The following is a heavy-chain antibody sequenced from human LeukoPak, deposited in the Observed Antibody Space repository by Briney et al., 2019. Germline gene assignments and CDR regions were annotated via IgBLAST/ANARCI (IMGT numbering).Heavy chain of an antibody. D-gene: IGHD6-13*01. V-gene: IGHV4-34*01. CDR3: ARGYGIAAAGMQWYFDL. CDR2: INHSGST. Sequence: SETLSLTCAVYGGSFSGYNWSWIRQPPGKGLEWIGEINHSGSTNYNPSLKSRVTISVDTSKNQFSLKLSSVTAADTAVYYCARGYGIAAAGMQWYFDLWGRGTLVTVSS. J-gene: IGHJ2*01. CDR1: GGSFSGYN.